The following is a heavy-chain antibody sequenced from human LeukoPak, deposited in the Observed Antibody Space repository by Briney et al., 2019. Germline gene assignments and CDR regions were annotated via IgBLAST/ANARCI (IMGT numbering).Heavy chain of an antibody. D-gene: IGHD5-18*01. CDR3: ARDGIGFSYGKNDY. CDR2: ISSSSSYI. V-gene: IGHV3-21*01. CDR1: GFTFSSYS. Sequence: GGSLRLSCAASGFTFSSYSMNWVRQGPGKGLEWVSSISSSSSYIYYADSMKGRFTISRDNAKNSLYLQMNSLRAEDTAVYYCARDGIGFSYGKNDYWGQGTLVTVSS. J-gene: IGHJ4*02.